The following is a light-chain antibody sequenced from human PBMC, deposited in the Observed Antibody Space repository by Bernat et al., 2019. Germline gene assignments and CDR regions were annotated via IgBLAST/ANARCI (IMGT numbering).Light chain of an antibody. CDR2: DVS. V-gene: IGLV2-14*03. Sequence: HSALTQPASVSGSPGQSITISCTGTSSDVGGYNYVSWYQQHPGKAPKLMIYDVSNRLSGVSNRFSGSKSGNTASLTISGLQAEDEADYYCSSYTSSSILYVFGTGTKVTVL. CDR1: SSDVGGYNY. CDR3: SSYTSSSILYV. J-gene: IGLJ1*01.